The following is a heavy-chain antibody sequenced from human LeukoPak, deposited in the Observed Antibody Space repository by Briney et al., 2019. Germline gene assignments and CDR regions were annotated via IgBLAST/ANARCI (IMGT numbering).Heavy chain of an antibody. V-gene: IGHV4-61*05. CDR1: GGSISSSSYY. CDR3: ASGGPAGY. D-gene: IGHD3-16*01. CDR2: IYYSGST. Sequence: SETLSLTCTVSGGSISSSSYYWGWIRQPPGKGLEWIGYIYYSGSTNYNPSLKSRVTISVDTSKNQFSLKLSSVTAADTAVYYCASGGPAGYWGQGTLVTVSS. J-gene: IGHJ4*02.